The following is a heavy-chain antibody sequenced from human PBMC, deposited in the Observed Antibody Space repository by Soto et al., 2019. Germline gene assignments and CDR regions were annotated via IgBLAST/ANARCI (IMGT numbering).Heavy chain of an antibody. D-gene: IGHD2-15*01. J-gene: IGHJ5*02. V-gene: IGHV1-2*02. CDR2: INPNSGGT. Sequence: ASVKVSCKASGYTFTGYYMHWVRQAPGQGLEWMGWINPNSGGTNYAQKFQGRVTMTRDTSISTAYMELSRLRSGDTAVYYCARDRVVAATPGWFDPWGQGTLVTVS. CDR1: GYTFTGYY. CDR3: ARDRVVAATPGWFDP.